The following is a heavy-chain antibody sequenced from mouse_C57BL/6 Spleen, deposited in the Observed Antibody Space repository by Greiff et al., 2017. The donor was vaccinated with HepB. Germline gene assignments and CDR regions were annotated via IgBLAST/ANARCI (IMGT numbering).Heavy chain of an antibody. Sequence: QVHVKQSGPELVKPGASVKISCKASGYAFSSSWMNWVKQRPGKGLEWIGRIYPGDGDTNYNGKFKGKATLTADKSSSTAYMQLSSLTSEDSAVYFCAFPYYGSSYGYFDVWGTGTTVTVSS. CDR1: GYAFSSSW. CDR2: IYPGDGDT. J-gene: IGHJ1*03. V-gene: IGHV1-82*01. CDR3: AFPYYGSSYGYFDV. D-gene: IGHD1-1*01.